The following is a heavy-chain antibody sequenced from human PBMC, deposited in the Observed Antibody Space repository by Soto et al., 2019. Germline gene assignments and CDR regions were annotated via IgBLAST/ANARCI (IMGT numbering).Heavy chain of an antibody. CDR2: IYYSGST. Sequence: SETLSLTCTVSGGSISSYYWSWIRQPPGKGLEWIGYIYYSGSTNYNPSLKSRVTISVDTSKNQFSLKLSSVTAADTAVYYCARGGYEFGWFEPWGQGTLVTVSS. J-gene: IGHJ5*02. CDR3: ARGGYEFGWFEP. CDR1: GGSISSYY. V-gene: IGHV4-59*01. D-gene: IGHD5-12*01.